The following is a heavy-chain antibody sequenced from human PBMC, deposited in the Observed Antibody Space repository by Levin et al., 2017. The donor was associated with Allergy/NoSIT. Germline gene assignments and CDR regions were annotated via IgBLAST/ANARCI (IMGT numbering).Heavy chain of an antibody. CDR1: GGSFSGYY. CDR3: AREGGHNNYGDFDY. J-gene: IGHJ4*02. Sequence: SQTLSLTCAVYGGSFSGYYWSWIRQPPGKGLEWIGEINHSGSTNYNPSLKSRVTISVDTSKNQFSLKLSSVTAADTAVYYCAREGGHNNYGDFDYWGQGTLVTVSS. CDR2: INHSGST. V-gene: IGHV4-34*01. D-gene: IGHD4-17*01.